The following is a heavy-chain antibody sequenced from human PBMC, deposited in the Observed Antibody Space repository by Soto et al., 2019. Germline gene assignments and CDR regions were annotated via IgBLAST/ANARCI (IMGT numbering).Heavy chain of an antibody. CDR3: AKDQDYGDYGGYFDY. J-gene: IGHJ4*02. Sequence: QVQLVESGGGVVQPGRSLRLSCAASGFTFSSYGMHWVRQAPGKGLEWVAVISYDGSNKYYADSVKGRFTISRDNSKNTLYLQMISLRAEDTAVYYCAKDQDYGDYGGYFDYWGQGNLVTVSS. V-gene: IGHV3-30*18. D-gene: IGHD4-17*01. CDR1: GFTFSSYG. CDR2: ISYDGSNK.